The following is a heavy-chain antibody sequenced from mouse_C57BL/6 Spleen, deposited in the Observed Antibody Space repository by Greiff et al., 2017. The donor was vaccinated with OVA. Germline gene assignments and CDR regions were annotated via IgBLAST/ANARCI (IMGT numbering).Heavy chain of an antibody. D-gene: IGHD5-5*01. V-gene: IGHV1-82*01. CDR2: IYPGDGDT. CDR3: ARRVPTYGFLDY. CDR1: GYAFSSSW. J-gene: IGHJ2*01. Sequence: QVQLQQSGPELVKPGASVKISCKASGYAFSSSWMNWVKQRPGKGLEWIGRIYPGDGDTNYNGKFKGKATLTADKSSSTAYMQLSSLTSEDSAVYFCARRVPTYGFLDYWGQGTTLTVSS.